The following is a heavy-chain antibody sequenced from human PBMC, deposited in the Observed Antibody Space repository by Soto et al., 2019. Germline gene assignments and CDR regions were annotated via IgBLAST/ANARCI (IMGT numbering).Heavy chain of an antibody. J-gene: IGHJ4*02. V-gene: IGHV3-33*01. CDR3: ARVLKRDGYNYRGFDY. D-gene: IGHD5-12*01. CDR2: IWYDGSNK. CDR1: GFTFSSYG. Sequence: TGGSLRLSCAASGFTFSSYGMHWVRQAPGKGLEWVAVIWYDGSNKYYADSVKGRFTISRDNSKNTLYLQMNSLRAEDTAVYYCARVLKRDGYNYRGFDYWGQGTLVTVSS.